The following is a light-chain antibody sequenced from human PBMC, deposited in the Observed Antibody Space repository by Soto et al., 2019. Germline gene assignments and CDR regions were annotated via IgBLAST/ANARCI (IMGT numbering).Light chain of an antibody. CDR2: EVS. Sequence: QSALTQAASVSGSPGQSITVSCTVTSSDVGGYNSVSWYQQHPGKPPKLIIYEVSNRPSGVSDRFSGYKSGNTASLTISGLQAEDEADYYCSSYTSTSSYIFATGTTVTV. CDR1: SSDVGGYNS. V-gene: IGLV2-14*03. CDR3: SSYTSTSSYI. J-gene: IGLJ1*01.